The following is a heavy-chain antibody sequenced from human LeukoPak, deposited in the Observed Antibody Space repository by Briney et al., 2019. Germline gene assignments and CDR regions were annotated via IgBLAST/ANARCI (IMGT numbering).Heavy chain of an antibody. D-gene: IGHD5-24*01. J-gene: IGHJ3*02. CDR2: INWNGGST. V-gene: IGHV3-20*04. CDR1: GFTFDDYG. CDR3: ARAGDGYMGNAFDI. Sequence: GGSLRLSCAASGFTFDDYGMSWVRQAPGKGLEWVSGINWNGGSTGYADSVKGRFTISRDNAKNSLYLQMNSLRAEDTALYYCARAGDGYMGNAFDIWGQGTMVTVSS.